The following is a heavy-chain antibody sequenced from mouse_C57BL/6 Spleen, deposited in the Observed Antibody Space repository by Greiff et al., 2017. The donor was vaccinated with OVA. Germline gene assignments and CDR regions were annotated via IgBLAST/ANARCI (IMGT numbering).Heavy chain of an antibody. V-gene: IGHV7-3*01. D-gene: IGHD1-1*01. Sequence: VQLKESGGGLVQPGGSLSLSCAASGFTFTDYYMSWVRQPPGKALEWLGFIRNKANGYTTEYSASVKGRFTISRDNSQSILYLQMNALRAEDSATYYCASSYYYGSSPFAYWGQGTLVTVSA. CDR1: GFTFTDYY. J-gene: IGHJ3*01. CDR2: IRNKANGYTT. CDR3: ASSYYYGSSPFAY.